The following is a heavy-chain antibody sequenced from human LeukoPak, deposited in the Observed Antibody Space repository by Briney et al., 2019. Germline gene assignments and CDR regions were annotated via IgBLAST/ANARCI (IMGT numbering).Heavy chain of an antibody. CDR3: AKNRRRYDFWSGYRDYYYGMDV. D-gene: IGHD3-3*01. CDR1: GFTFSSYA. V-gene: IGHV3-23*01. J-gene: IGHJ6*02. Sequence: PGGSLRLSCAASGFTFSSYAMSWVRQAPGKGLEWVSAISGSGGSTYYADSVKGRFTTSRDNSKNTLYLQMNSLRAEDTAVYYCAKNRRRYDFWSGYRDYYYGMDVWGQGTTVTVSS. CDR2: ISGSGGST.